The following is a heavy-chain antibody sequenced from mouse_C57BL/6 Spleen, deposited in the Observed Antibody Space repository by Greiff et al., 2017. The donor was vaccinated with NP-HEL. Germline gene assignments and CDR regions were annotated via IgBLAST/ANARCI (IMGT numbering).Heavy chain of an antibody. V-gene: IGHV1-69*01. CDR1: GYTFTSYW. CDR3: ASIYYEGNFDY. D-gene: IGHD2-4*01. J-gene: IGHJ2*01. CDR2: IDPSDSYT. Sequence: QVQLQQPGAELVMPGASVKLSCKASGYTFTSYWMHWVKQRPGQGLEWIGEIDPSDSYTNYNQKFKGKSTLTVDKSSSTAYMQLSSLTSEDSAVYFCASIYYEGNFDYWGQGTTLTVSS.